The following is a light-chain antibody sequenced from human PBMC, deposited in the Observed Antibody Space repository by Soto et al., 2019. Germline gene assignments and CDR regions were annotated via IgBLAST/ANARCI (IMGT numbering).Light chain of an antibody. CDR3: QQHYDTPSA. CDR2: AAS. J-gene: IGKJ1*01. V-gene: IGKV1-39*01. Sequence: DNQITLSPSALSASVGDTVTINCRASQSISSYLNWYQQKPGKAPKLLIYAASSLQSGVPSRFSGSGSGTDFTLTISSLQAEDAAIYYCQQHYDTPSACGLGTKV. CDR1: QSISSY.